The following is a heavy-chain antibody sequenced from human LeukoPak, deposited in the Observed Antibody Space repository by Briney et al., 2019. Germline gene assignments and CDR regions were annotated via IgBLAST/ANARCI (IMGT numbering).Heavy chain of an antibody. Sequence: ASVKVSCKASGYTFTSYGISWVRQAPGQGLEWMGWISAYNGNTNYAQKLQGRVTMTTDTSTSTAYMELRSLRSDDTAVYYCARDYSGLYYFDYWGQGILVTVSS. D-gene: IGHD6-19*01. J-gene: IGHJ4*02. CDR3: ARDYSGLYYFDY. V-gene: IGHV1-18*01. CDR1: GYTFTSYG. CDR2: ISAYNGNT.